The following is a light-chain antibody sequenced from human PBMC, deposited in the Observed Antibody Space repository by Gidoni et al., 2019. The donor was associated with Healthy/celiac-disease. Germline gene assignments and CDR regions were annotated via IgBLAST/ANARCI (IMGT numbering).Light chain of an antibody. V-gene: IGKV4-1*01. Sequence: DIVLTQSPDSLAVYLGERATIKCKSRQSVLYSSNNKNYLAWYQQKPGQPPKLLIYWASTRESGVPDRFSGSGYGTDFTLTISSLQAEDVAVYYCQQYYSTPYSFGQGTKLEIK. CDR2: WAS. J-gene: IGKJ2*03. CDR1: QSVLYSSNNKNY. CDR3: QQYYSTPYS.